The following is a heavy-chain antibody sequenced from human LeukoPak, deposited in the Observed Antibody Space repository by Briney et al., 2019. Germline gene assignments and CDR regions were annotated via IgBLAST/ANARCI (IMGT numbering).Heavy chain of an antibody. V-gene: IGHV3-23*01. D-gene: IGHD2-21*02. J-gene: IGHJ1*01. CDR3: AEARDPAEYFQH. CDR1: GFTFSSYA. Sequence: PGGSLRLSCAASGFTFSSYAMSWVRQAPGKGLEWVSAISGSGGSTYYADSVKGRFTISRDNSKNTLYLQMNSLRAEDTAVYYCAEARDPAEYFQHWGQGTLVTVSS. CDR2: ISGSGGST.